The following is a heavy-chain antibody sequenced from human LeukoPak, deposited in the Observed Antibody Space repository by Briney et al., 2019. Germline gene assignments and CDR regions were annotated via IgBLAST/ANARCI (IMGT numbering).Heavy chain of an antibody. CDR3: AGREHDFWSGYYLY. Sequence: GASVKVSCKASGYTFTSYGISWVRQAPGQGLEWMGWISAYNGNTNYAQKLQGRVTMTTDTSTSTAYMELRSLRSDDTAVYYCAGREHDFWSGYYLYWGQGTLVTVSS. V-gene: IGHV1-18*01. D-gene: IGHD3-3*01. CDR2: ISAYNGNT. J-gene: IGHJ4*02. CDR1: GYTFTSYG.